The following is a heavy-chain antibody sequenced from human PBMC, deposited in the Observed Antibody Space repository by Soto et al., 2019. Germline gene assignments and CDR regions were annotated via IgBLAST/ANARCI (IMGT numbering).Heavy chain of an antibody. J-gene: IGHJ6*02. Sequence: SKTLSLTCAFHVGSLIGYYWTWIRQPPGKGLEWIGEINHSGSTNYNPSLNSRVTISVDRSKNQLSLNLTSVTAADTAVYYCAKLKNSYYYGMDVWCQGTTVTVSS. CDR2: INHSGST. V-gene: IGHV4-34*01. CDR3: AKLKNSYYYGMDV. CDR1: VGSLIGYY.